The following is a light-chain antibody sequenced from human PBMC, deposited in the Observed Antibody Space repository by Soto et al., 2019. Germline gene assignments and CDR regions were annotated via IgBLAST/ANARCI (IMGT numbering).Light chain of an antibody. V-gene: IGLV2-14*01. CDR2: DVS. CDR3: SSYTSSSTPPCV. Sequence: QSALTQPASVSGSPGQSITISCTGTSSDVGGYNYVSWYQQHPGKAPKLMIYDVSNRPSGVSNRFSGSKSGNTASLTISGLQAEDEADYYCSSYTSSSTPPCVFGTGTKLTVL. J-gene: IGLJ1*01. CDR1: SSDVGGYNY.